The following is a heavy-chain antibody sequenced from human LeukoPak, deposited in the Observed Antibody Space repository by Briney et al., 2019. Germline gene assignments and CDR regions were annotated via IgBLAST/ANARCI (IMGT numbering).Heavy chain of an antibody. D-gene: IGHD6-19*01. J-gene: IGHJ4*02. CDR1: GGSISNWC. CDR2: LCLSADT. Sequence: SETLSLTCSVSGGSISNWCWNWIRQPAGKGLEWIGRLCLSADTNYKPSLKSRVTMSADMSNNEISLKLSSVTAADTAVYYCARVIPQRHQTVYSSGWFSNYFDYWGQGTLVTVSS. V-gene: IGHV4-4*07. CDR3: ARVIPQRHQTVYSSGWFSNYFDY.